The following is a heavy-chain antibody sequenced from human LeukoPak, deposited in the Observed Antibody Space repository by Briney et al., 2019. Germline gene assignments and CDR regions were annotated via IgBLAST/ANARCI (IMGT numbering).Heavy chain of an antibody. D-gene: IGHD3-3*02. CDR2: ISHSGST. Sequence: PSETLSLTCAVYGESFSSYYWSWIRQAPRTGLEWIGEISHSGSTDYNPSLKSRVTISIHTSKKQFSLKLSSVTAADTAVYYCATRRPSSNHFFRGSMDVWGKGTTVTVSS. J-gene: IGHJ6*03. CDR3: ATRRPSSNHFFRGSMDV. V-gene: IGHV4-34*01. CDR1: GESFSSYY.